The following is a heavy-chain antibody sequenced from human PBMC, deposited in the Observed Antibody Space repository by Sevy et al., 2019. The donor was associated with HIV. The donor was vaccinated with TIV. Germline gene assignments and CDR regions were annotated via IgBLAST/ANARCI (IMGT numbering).Heavy chain of an antibody. Sequence: ASVKVSCKASGYIFTDYYIHWVRQAPGQGLEWMAWINSDSGVKNYAQTFQSEVTVTRDTSLSTAYLELSRLKSNDTAIYYCARLTTQPTSDLYGMDVWGQGTRVTVSS. V-gene: IGHV1-2*02. CDR1: GYIFTDYY. D-gene: IGHD4-4*01. J-gene: IGHJ6*02. CDR2: INSDSGVK. CDR3: ARLTTQPTSDLYGMDV.